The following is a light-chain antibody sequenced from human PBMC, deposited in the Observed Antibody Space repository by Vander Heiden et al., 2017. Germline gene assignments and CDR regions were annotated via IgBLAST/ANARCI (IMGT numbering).Light chain of an antibody. CDR1: QSISSY. Sequence: DIQMTQSPSSLSASVGDRVTITCRASQSISSYLNWYQQKPGKAPKLLIYAASSLQSGVPSRFSGSGSGTDFTLTISSLQPEDFATYYCQPSYSTPITFGQGTRLEI. CDR3: QPSYSTPIT. V-gene: IGKV1-39*01. CDR2: AAS. J-gene: IGKJ5*01.